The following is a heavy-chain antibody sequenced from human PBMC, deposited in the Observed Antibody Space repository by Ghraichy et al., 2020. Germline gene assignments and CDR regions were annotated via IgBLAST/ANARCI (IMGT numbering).Heavy chain of an antibody. CDR2: IYYSGST. Sequence: SETLSLTCTVSGGSISSYYWSWIRQPPGKGLEWIGYIYYSGSTNYNPSLKSRVTISVDTSKNQFSLKLSSVTAADTAVYYCARTQGSGSYYFGGLEHYFDYWVQGTLVTVSS. V-gene: IGHV4-59*01. J-gene: IGHJ4*02. CDR3: ARTQGSGSYYFGGLEHYFDY. CDR1: GGSISSYY. D-gene: IGHD3-10*01.